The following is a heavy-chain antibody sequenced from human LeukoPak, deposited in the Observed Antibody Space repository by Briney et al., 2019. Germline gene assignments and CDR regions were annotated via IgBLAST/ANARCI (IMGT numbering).Heavy chain of an antibody. J-gene: IGHJ4*02. V-gene: IGHV1-46*01. CDR3: ARDQEGFDY. CDR1: GYTFTRNY. CDR2: IYPRDGST. Sequence: ASVKVSCKASGYTFTRNYIHWVRQAPGQGLEWMGMIYPRDGSTSYAQKFQGRVTVTRDTSTSTVHMELSGLRSEDTAVYYCARDQEGFDYWGQGTLVTVSS.